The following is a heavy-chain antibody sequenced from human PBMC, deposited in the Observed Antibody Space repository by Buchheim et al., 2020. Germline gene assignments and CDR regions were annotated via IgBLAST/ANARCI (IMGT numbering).Heavy chain of an antibody. CDR3: AKDFLPTQYSSSWFGDYYYYGMDV. J-gene: IGHJ6*02. V-gene: IGHV3-23*01. Sequence: EVQLLESGGGLVQPGGSLRLSCAASGFTFSSYAMSWVRQAPGKGLEWVSAISGSGGSTYYADSVKGRFTISRDNSKHKLYLQMNSLRAEDTAVYYCAKDFLPTQYSSSWFGDYYYYGMDVWGQGTT. CDR1: GFTFSSYA. D-gene: IGHD6-13*01. CDR2: ISGSGGST.